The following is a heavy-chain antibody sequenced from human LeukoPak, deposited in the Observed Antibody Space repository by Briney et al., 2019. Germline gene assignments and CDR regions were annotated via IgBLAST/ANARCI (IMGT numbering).Heavy chain of an antibody. D-gene: IGHD4-17*01. Sequence: GASVKVSCKASGYTFTGYYMHWVRQAPGQGLEWMGWINPNSGGTNYAQKFQGRVTMTRDTSISTAYMELSRLRSDDTAVYYCARAPTVTTGSVQARYRNDFDYWGQGTLVTVSS. CDR1: GYTFTGYY. J-gene: IGHJ4*02. V-gene: IGHV1-2*02. CDR3: ARAPTVTTGSVQARYRNDFDY. CDR2: INPNSGGT.